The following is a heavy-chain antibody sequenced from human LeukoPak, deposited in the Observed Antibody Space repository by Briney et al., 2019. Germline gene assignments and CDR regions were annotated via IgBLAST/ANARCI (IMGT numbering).Heavy chain of an antibody. CDR1: GGSISSGDYY. D-gene: IGHD3-22*01. CDR2: IYYSGST. CDR3: ARAAYYYDSSGIPFDY. Sequence: PSETLSLTCTVSGGSISSGDYYWSWIRQPPGKGLEWIGYIYYSGSTYYNPSLKSRVTISVDTSKNQFSLKLSSVTAADTAVYYCARAAYYYDSSGIPFDYWGQGTLVTVSS. J-gene: IGHJ4*02. V-gene: IGHV4-30-4*01.